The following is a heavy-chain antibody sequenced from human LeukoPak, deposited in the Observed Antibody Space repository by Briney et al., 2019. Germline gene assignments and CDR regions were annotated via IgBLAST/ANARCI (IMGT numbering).Heavy chain of an antibody. CDR1: EYTFTNYW. Sequence: GESLKISCTGSEYTFTNYWIAWVRQMPGKGLEWMGTIYHGDADPRDSPSLQGHVTISVDKSTSTAYLQWTSLKASDTAIYYCARHMMAGTYSSSLGYWGQGTLVTVSS. CDR3: ARHMMAGTYSSSLGY. J-gene: IGHJ4*02. D-gene: IGHD6-13*01. CDR2: IYHGDADP. V-gene: IGHV5-51*01.